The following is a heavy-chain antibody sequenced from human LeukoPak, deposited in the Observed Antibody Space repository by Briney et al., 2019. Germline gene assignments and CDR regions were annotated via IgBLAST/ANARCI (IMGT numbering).Heavy chain of an antibody. CDR3: ARDPEWLSPQFDY. J-gene: IGHJ4*02. V-gene: IGHV3-20*04. Sequence: PGGSLRLSCAASGFTFDDYGMSWVRQAPGKGLEWVSGINWNGGSTGYADSVKGRFTISRDNSKNTLYLQMNSLRAEDTAVYYCARDPEWLSPQFDYWGQGTLVTVSS. D-gene: IGHD3-9*01. CDR1: GFTFDDYG. CDR2: INWNGGST.